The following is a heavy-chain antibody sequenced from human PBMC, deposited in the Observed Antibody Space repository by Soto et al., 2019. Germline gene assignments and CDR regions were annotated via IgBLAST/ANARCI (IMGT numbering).Heavy chain of an antibody. Sequence: QVQLQESGPGLVKTSDTLSLTCTVSGGSVTPYYWSWIRQSPGEGLEWIGYVSYSGKTGYNPSLKSRVSMSIDPSKNEFSLKLTSLTAADAATYYCARQQYTVVTAFDVWGQGTTVAVSS. J-gene: IGHJ3*01. D-gene: IGHD2-15*01. CDR1: GGSVTPYY. CDR3: ARQQYTVVTAFDV. CDR2: VSYSGKT. V-gene: IGHV4-59*02.